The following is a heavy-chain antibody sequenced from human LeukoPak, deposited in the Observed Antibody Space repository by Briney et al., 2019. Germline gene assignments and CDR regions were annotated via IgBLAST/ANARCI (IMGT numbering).Heavy chain of an antibody. CDR2: IYPGDSDT. Sequence: GESLKISCKGSGCSFTSYWIGWVRQMPEKGLEWMGIIYPGDSDTRYSPSFQGQVTISADKSISTAYLQWSSLKASDTAMYYCARLYYGSGSYGYYFDYWGQGTLVTVSS. CDR1: GCSFTSYW. CDR3: ARLYYGSGSYGYYFDY. J-gene: IGHJ4*02. V-gene: IGHV5-51*01. D-gene: IGHD3-10*01.